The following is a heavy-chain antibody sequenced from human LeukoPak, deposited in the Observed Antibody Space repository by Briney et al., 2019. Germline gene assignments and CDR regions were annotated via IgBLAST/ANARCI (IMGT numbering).Heavy chain of an antibody. D-gene: IGHD2-8*01. CDR3: AKDSWSRNGIYDPFDI. J-gene: IGHJ3*02. CDR1: GFIFSDYA. V-gene: IGHV3-23*01. CDR2: VGGDDTT. Sequence: QSGGSLRLSCAASGFIFSDYAMNWVRQAPGKGLEWVSVVGGDDTTFYTDSVKGRFTISRDNSKNTLSLQMNSLRLEDTAVYYCAKDSWSRNGIYDPFDIWGQGTMVTVSS.